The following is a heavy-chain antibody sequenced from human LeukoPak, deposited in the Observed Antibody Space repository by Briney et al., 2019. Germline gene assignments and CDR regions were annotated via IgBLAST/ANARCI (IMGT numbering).Heavy chain of an antibody. CDR1: GFTFSDHY. D-gene: IGHD2-15*01. CDR3: TRTEYCSGGRCYSDYFDS. Sequence: GGSLRLSCAASGFTFSDHYMDWVRQAPGKGLEWVGRSRNKANSYTTEYAASVKGRFTISRDDSKSSLYLQMNSLKTEDTAVYYCTRTEYCSGGRCYSDYFDSWGQGTLVTVSS. V-gene: IGHV3-72*01. CDR2: SRNKANSYTT. J-gene: IGHJ4*02.